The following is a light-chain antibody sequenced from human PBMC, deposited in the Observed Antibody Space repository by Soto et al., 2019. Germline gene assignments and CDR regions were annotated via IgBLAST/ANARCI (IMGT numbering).Light chain of an antibody. J-gene: IGKJ2*01. CDR2: GAS. V-gene: IGKV3-20*01. CDR3: QHYGNSPMYT. Sequence: EIVLTQSPGTLSLSPGERVTLSCRASQSVSSIYLAWYQQKPGQGPRLLIYGASTRATSIPDRFSGSGSGTDFTLTISRLEPEDFAVYYCQHYGNSPMYTFGQGTKLEIK. CDR1: QSVSSIY.